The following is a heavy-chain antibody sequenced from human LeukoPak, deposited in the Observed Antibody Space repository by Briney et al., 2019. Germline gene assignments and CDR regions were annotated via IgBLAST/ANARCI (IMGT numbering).Heavy chain of an antibody. CDR1: GYTLTELS. Sequence: SVKVSCKLCGYTLTELSMHWLRQAPGKGREGMGGVDPEDGETIYPQKLQGRVTMTEDTSTDTAYIELSSLRSEDTAVYYCARGGGYGNVIYYYYMDVWGKGTTVTISS. V-gene: IGHV1-24*01. D-gene: IGHD5-18*01. CDR3: ARGGGYGNVIYYYYMDV. CDR2: VDPEDGET. J-gene: IGHJ6*03.